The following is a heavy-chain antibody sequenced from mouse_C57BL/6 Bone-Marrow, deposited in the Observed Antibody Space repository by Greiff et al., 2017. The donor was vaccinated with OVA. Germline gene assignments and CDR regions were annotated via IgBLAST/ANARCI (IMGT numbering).Heavy chain of an antibody. J-gene: IGHJ1*03. Sequence: QVTLKVSGPGILQSSQTLSLTCSFSGFSLRTSGMGVSWLRQPSGKGLEWLAHIYWDDDKRSNPSLKSRLSLSKDTSRNHVFLNITCVDTADPATYYCALAYYSNYGYFDVWGTGTTVTVSA. D-gene: IGHD2-5*01. CDR2: IYWDDDK. V-gene: IGHV8-12*01. CDR1: GFSLRTSGMG. CDR3: ALAYYSNYGYFDV.